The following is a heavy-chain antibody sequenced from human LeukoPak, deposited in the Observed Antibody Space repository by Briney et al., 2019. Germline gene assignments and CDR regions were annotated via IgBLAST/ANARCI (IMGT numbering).Heavy chain of an antibody. J-gene: IGHJ4*02. CDR1: GGSITTTSYY. D-gene: IGHD6-13*01. Sequence: SATLSLTCTVSGGSITTTSYYWGWIRQPPGKGLEWIGSVYYSGRTYYNPSLKSRVTISVDTSKKQFSLKVSSVTAADTAVYYCATRGGGRGIAAAGDFDYWGQGILVTVSS. CDR3: ATRGGGRGIAAAGDFDY. V-gene: IGHV4-39*01. CDR2: VYYSGRT.